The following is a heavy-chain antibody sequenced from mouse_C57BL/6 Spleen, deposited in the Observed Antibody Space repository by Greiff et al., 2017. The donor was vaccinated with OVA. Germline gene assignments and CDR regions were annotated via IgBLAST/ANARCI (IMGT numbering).Heavy chain of an antibody. J-gene: IGHJ2*01. CDR1: GYTFTSYW. D-gene: IGHD1-1*01. CDR2: IDPSDSYT. V-gene: IGHV1-69*01. CDR3: ARHGSREDYFDY. Sequence: QVQLQQPGAELVMPGASVKLSCKASGYTFTSYWMHWVKQRPGQGLEWIGEIDPSDSYTNYNQKLKGKSTLTVDKSSSTAYMQLSSLTSEDSAVYYCARHGSREDYFDYWGQGTTLTVSS.